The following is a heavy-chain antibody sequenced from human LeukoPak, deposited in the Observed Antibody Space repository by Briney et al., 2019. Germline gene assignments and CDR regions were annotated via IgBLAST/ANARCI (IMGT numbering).Heavy chain of an antibody. CDR2: ISSSSSYI. CDR1: GGSISSSG. J-gene: IGHJ4*02. Sequence: ETLSLACTVSGGSISSSGYYWGWIRQPPGKGLEWVSSISSSSSYIYYADSVKGRFTISRDNAKNSLYLQMNSLRAEDTAVYYCARARYGSGSSSFDYWGQGTLVTVSS. CDR3: ARARYGSGSSSFDY. D-gene: IGHD3-10*01. V-gene: IGHV3-21*01.